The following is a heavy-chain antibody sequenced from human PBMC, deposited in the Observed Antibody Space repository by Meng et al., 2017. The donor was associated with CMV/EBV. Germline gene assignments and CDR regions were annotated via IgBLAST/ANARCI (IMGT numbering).Heavy chain of an antibody. J-gene: IGHJ5*02. V-gene: IGHV4-34*01. CDR1: GGGFSGYY. D-gene: IGHD1-26*01. Sequence: QGLLRQGGGGLLKPSVTLTLTWAVYGGGFSGYYWSCMRQPPGKGLEWIGEINHSGSTNYNPSLKSRVTISVDTSKNQFSLKLSSVTAADTAVYYCARGVGGWFDPWGQGTLVTVSS. CDR2: INHSGST. CDR3: ARGVGGWFDP.